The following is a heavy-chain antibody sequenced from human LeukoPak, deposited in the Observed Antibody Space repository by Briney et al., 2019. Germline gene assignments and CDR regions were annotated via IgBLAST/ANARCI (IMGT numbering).Heavy chain of an antibody. Sequence: ASVKVSCKASGYTFTSYYMHWVRQPPGQGLEWMGIINPSGGATIYARKFQGRVTMTRDSSTRTVYMELNSLRSEDTAVYYCARGRLTNTVTAPAGGYWGQGTLVTVSS. D-gene: IGHD4-11*01. CDR3: ARGRLTNTVTAPAGGY. V-gene: IGHV1-46*01. J-gene: IGHJ4*02. CDR2: INPSGGAT. CDR1: GYTFTSYY.